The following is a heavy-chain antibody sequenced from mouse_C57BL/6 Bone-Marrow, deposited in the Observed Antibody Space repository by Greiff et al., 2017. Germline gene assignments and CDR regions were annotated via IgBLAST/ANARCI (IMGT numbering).Heavy chain of an antibody. V-gene: IGHV1-82*01. D-gene: IGHD2-4*01. J-gene: IGHJ3*01. CDR2: IYPGDGDT. CDR3: ARSDYDYRFAY. CDR1: GYAFSSSW. Sequence: QVQLQQSGPELVKPGASVKISCKASGYAFSSSWMNWVKQRPGQGLEWIGRIYPGDGDTKYNGKFKGKATLTADKSSSTAYMQLSSLTSEDSAVYFCARSDYDYRFAYWGQGTLVTVSA.